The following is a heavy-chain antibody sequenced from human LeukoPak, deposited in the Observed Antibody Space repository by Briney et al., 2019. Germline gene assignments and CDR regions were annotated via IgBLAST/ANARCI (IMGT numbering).Heavy chain of an antibody. CDR2: ISGGGGRT. D-gene: IGHD2-21*01. J-gene: IGHJ4*02. Sequence: GGSLSLSCAASGFSFSSYAMSWGRQAPGKGLEWVSGISGGGGRTYYGDSVKGRFTISRDNSKNTVYLQMNSLRAEDTAVYYCAKDVRDIVVLIDTYMYWGQGTLVTVSS. CDR3: AKDVRDIVVLIDTYMY. CDR1: GFSFSSYA. V-gene: IGHV3-23*01.